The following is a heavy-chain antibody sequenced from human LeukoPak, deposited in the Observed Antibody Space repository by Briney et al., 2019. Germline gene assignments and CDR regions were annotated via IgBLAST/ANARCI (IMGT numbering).Heavy chain of an antibody. CDR1: GGSFSGYY. D-gene: IGHD3-22*01. V-gene: IGHV4-34*01. CDR3: ARAGSITMIVVVPSGAFDI. CDR2: INHSGST. Sequence: PSETLSLTCAVYGGSFSGYYWSWIRQPPGKGLGWIGEINHSGSTYYNPSLKSRVTISVDTSKNQFSLKLRSVTAADTAVYYCARAGSITMIVVVPSGAFDIWGQGTMVTVSS. J-gene: IGHJ3*02.